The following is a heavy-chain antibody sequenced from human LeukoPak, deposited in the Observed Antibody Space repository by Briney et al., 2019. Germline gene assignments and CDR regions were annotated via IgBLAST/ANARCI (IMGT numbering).Heavy chain of an antibody. CDR2: IGDSGSST. CDR1: GFTFSSSA. J-gene: IGHJ4*02. D-gene: IGHD2-21*02. V-gene: IGHV3-23*01. Sequence: GGSLRLSCAASGFTFSSSAMSWVRQAPGKGLEWVSTIGDSGSSTYYADSVKGRFTISRDNSKNTLYLQMNSLTAEDTAVYYCAKDRQDVVVTAIRFDSWGQGTLVTVSS. CDR3: AKDRQDVVVTAIRFDS.